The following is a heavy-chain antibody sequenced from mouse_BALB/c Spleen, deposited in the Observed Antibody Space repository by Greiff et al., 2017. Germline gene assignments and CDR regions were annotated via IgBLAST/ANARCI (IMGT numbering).Heavy chain of an antibody. CDR2: ISSGSSTI. Sequence: EVQLVESGGGLVQPGGSRKLSCAASGFTFSSFGMHWVRQAPEKGLEWVAYISSGSSTIYYADTVKGRFTISRHNPKNTLFLQMTSLRSEDTAMYYCARDGYDAMDDWGQGTSVTVSS. CDR1: GFTFSSFG. D-gene: IGHD2-3*01. CDR3: ARDGYDAMDD. V-gene: IGHV5-17*02. J-gene: IGHJ4*01.